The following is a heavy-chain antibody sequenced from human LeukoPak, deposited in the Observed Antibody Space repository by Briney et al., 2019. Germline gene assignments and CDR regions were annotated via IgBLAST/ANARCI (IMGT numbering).Heavy chain of an antibody. D-gene: IGHD6-19*01. CDR3: AIVSQAGWEV. Sequence: GGSLRLSCAASAFTLSSYTMNWVRQAPGKGLEWVSSISSSGRYIYYADSVKGRFTISRDNAKNSLYLQMNSLRAEDTAVYYCAIVSQAGWEVWGKGNTVTVSS. CDR2: ISSSGRYI. J-gene: IGHJ6*04. CDR1: AFTLSSYT. V-gene: IGHV3-21*01.